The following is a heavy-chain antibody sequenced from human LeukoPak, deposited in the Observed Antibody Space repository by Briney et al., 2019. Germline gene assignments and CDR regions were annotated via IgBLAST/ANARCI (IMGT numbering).Heavy chain of an antibody. Sequence: PGRSLRLSCAASGFTFSGYYMSWIRQAPGKGLEWVSYISSSGSTIYYADSVTGRFTIPCENANNSLYLPMNSLRAAAPAVHYCARGLVSGYGGGVIHYWGQGTLVTVSS. D-gene: IGHD5-12*01. CDR3: ARGLVSGYGGGVIHY. CDR1: GFTFSGYY. J-gene: IGHJ4*02. V-gene: IGHV3-11*01. CDR2: ISSSGSTI.